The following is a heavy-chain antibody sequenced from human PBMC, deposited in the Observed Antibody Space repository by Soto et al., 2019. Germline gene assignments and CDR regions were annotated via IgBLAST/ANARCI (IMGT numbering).Heavy chain of an antibody. V-gene: IGHV1-69*01. CDR1: GGTFSSYA. CDR3: ARGHKRYSYGYVPLVYYGMDV. J-gene: IGHJ6*02. Sequence: QVQLVQSGAEVKKPGSSVKVSCKASGGTFSSYAISWVRQAPGQGLEWMGGIIPIFGTANYAQKFQGRVTITADESTSTAYMELSSLRSEDTAVYYCARGHKRYSYGYVPLVYYGMDVWGQGTTVTVSS. D-gene: IGHD5-18*01. CDR2: IIPIFGTA.